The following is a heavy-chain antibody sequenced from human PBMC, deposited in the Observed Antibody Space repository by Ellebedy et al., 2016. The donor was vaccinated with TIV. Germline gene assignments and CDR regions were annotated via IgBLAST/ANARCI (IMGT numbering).Heavy chain of an antibody. V-gene: IGHV3-23*01. CDR3: AKDMAAGTTLRLDY. CDR2: TSGGGPTT. Sequence: PGGSLRLSFAASGFTFSNYAMRWVRQAPGKGLECVSGTSGGGPTTYYADSVKGRFTISRDNSKNTLYLQMNSLRAEDTAVYSCAKDMAAGTTLRLDYWGQGTLVTVSS. D-gene: IGHD1-1*01. CDR1: GFTFSNYA. J-gene: IGHJ4*02.